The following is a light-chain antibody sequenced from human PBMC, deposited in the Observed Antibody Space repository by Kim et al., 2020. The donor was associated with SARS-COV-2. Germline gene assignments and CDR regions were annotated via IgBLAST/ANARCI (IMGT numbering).Light chain of an antibody. CDR3: SSYTSSNTLV. CDR1: TSDIGTYYY. J-gene: IGLJ2*01. Sequence: QSALTQPASVSGSPGQSITISCTGTTSDIGTYYYVSWYQHHPGTAPKLMIHDVTKRPSGVSDRFSGSKSGNTASLTISGLQAEDEADYYCSSYTSSNTLVFGGGTQLTV. V-gene: IGLV2-14*03. CDR2: DVT.